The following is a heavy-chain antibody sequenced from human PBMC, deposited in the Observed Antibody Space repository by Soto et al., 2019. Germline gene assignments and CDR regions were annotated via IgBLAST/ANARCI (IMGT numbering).Heavy chain of an antibody. CDR2: IYYSGST. J-gene: IGHJ6*02. CDR1: GGSISSYY. V-gene: IGHV4-59*01. CDR3: ARVPPSTGRYYGMDV. Sequence: SETLSLTCAVSGGSISSYYWSWIRQPPGKGLEWIGYIYYSGSTNYNPSLKSRVTISADTSKNQFSLKLSSVTAADTAVYYCARVPPSTGRYYGMDVWGQGTTVTVSS. D-gene: IGHD7-27*01.